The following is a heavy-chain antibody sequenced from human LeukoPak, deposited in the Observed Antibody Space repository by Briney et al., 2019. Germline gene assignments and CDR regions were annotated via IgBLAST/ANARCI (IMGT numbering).Heavy chain of an antibody. CDR2: IYYSGST. CDR1: GGSISSYY. CDR3: ASLYYDYVWGSYRYSDY. J-gene: IGHJ4*02. V-gene: IGHV4-59*01. Sequence: SETLSLTCAVSGGSISSYYWSWIRQPPGKGLEWIGYIYYSGSTNYNPSLKSRVTISVDTSKNQFSLKLSSVTAADTAVYYCASLYYDYVWGSYRYSDYWGQGTLVTVSS. D-gene: IGHD3-16*02.